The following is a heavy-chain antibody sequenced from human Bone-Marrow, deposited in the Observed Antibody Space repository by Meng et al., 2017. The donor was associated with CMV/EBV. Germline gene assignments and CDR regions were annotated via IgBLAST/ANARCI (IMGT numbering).Heavy chain of an antibody. CDR3: ARERSGYGLIDY. CDR1: GGSISSYY. J-gene: IGHJ4*02. D-gene: IGHD5-12*01. Sequence: SETLSLTCTVSGGSISSYYWSWIRQPPGKGLEWIGYIYCSGSTNYNPSLKSRVTISVDTSKNQFSLKLSSVTAADTAVYYCARERSGYGLIDYWGQGTLVTVSS. V-gene: IGHV4-59*01. CDR2: IYCSGST.